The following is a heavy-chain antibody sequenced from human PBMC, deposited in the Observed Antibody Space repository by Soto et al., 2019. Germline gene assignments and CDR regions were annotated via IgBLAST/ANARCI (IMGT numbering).Heavy chain of an antibody. CDR1: GGSISSGGYY. V-gene: IGHV4-31*03. D-gene: IGHD1-26*01. Sequence: SETLSLTCTVSGGSISSGGYYWSWIRQHPGKGLEWIGYIYYSGSTYYNPSLKSRVTISVDTSKNQFSLKLSSVTAADTAVYYCARGYLREDFDYWGQGTLVTVSS. J-gene: IGHJ4*02. CDR2: IYYSGST. CDR3: ARGYLREDFDY.